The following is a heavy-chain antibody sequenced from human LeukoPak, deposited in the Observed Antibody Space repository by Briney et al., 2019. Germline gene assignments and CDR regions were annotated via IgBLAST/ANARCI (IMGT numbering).Heavy chain of an antibody. Sequence: SEPLSLTCTVSGGSISSYYWSWIRQPAGKGLEWIGRVYTSGSTNYNPSLKSRVTMSVDTSKNQFSLKLSSVTAADTAVYYCARSGYSYGTSYYYYYYMDVWGKGTTVTVSS. J-gene: IGHJ6*03. V-gene: IGHV4-4*07. D-gene: IGHD5-18*01. CDR3: ARSGYSYGTSYYYYYYMDV. CDR1: GGSISSYY. CDR2: VYTSGST.